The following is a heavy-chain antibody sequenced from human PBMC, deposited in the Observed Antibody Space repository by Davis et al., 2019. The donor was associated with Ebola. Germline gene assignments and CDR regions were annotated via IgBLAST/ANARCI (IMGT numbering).Heavy chain of an antibody. CDR3: ARSQYAYNWFDP. Sequence: ASVKVSCKASGYTFTSYGISWVRQAPGQELEWMGWISAYNGNTNYAQKLQGRVTMTTDTSTSTAYMELRSLRSDDTAVYYCARSQYAYNWFDPWGQGTLVTVSS. CDR2: ISAYNGNT. CDR1: GYTFTSYG. D-gene: IGHD2-2*01. V-gene: IGHV1-18*01. J-gene: IGHJ5*02.